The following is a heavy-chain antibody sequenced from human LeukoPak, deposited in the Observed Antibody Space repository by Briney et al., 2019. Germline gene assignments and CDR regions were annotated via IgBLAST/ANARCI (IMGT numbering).Heavy chain of an antibody. Sequence: SETLSLTCTVSGGSVSSGSYYWSWIRQPPGKGLEWIGFFYYTGITKYNPSLKSRGTISVDRSKNQFSLKLTSVTAADTAVYYCARDFSGTYYFDYWGQGTLVT. V-gene: IGHV4-61*01. CDR1: GGSVSSGSYY. CDR2: FYYTGIT. D-gene: IGHD1-26*01. CDR3: ARDFSGTYYFDY. J-gene: IGHJ4*02.